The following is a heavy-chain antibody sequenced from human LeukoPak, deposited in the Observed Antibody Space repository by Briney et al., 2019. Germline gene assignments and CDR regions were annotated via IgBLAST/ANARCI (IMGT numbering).Heavy chain of an antibody. D-gene: IGHD4-17*01. Sequence: GGSLRLSCAASGFTFSSYAMSWVRQAPGKGLEWVSGISGSGGRTYYADSVKGRFTISRDNSKNTLYLQMNSLRAEDTAVYYCARDQTYGDYWYFDLWGRGTLVTVSS. J-gene: IGHJ2*01. CDR3: ARDQTYGDYWYFDL. CDR1: GFTFSSYA. CDR2: ISGSGGRT. V-gene: IGHV3-23*01.